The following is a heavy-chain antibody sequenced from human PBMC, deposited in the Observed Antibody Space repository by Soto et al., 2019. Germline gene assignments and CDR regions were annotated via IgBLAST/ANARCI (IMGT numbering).Heavy chain of an antibody. V-gene: IGHV6-1*01. Sequence: SQTLSLTCAMSGGSVSGNSAALNWIRQSPSRGLEWLGRTYYMSKWYNDYAVSVKSRITINPDTSKNQFSLQLNSVTPEDTAVYYCARDSKLERLSWYYYYGMDVWGQGTTVTVSS. CDR1: GGSVSGNSAA. D-gene: IGHD1-1*01. CDR2: TYYMSKWYN. CDR3: ARDSKLERLSWYYYYGMDV. J-gene: IGHJ6*02.